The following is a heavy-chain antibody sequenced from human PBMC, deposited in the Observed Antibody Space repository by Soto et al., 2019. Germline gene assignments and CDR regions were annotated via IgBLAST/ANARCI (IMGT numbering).Heavy chain of an antibody. CDR1: GFTFSSYS. CDR2: ISSSSSYI. J-gene: IGHJ4*02. V-gene: IGHV3-21*01. D-gene: IGHD2-2*01. CDR3: ARDCRSTSCKFFDY. Sequence: EVQLVESGGGLVKPGGSLRLSCAASGFTFSSYSMNWVRQAPGKGLEWVSSISSSSSYIYYADSVKGRFTISRDNAKNSLYLQMNSLRAEDTAVYYCARDCRSTSCKFFDYWGQGTLVTVSS.